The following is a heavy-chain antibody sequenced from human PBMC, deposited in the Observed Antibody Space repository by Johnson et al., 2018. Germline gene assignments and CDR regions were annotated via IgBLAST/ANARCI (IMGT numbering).Heavy chain of an antibody. CDR2: IYPGNSDT. CDR1: GYSFSNNW. CDR3: ARSGGFNAASDV. J-gene: IGHJ3*01. Sequence: VQLVESGAEVKKPGESLKISCKGSGYSFSNNWIGWVRQMPWKGLAWMGIIYPGNSDTRYSPPFQGQVTMSADKSIRTAYLQWSSRKASDTAMYYCARSGGFNAASDVWGQGTLVT. V-gene: IGHV5-51*01. D-gene: IGHD2-15*01.